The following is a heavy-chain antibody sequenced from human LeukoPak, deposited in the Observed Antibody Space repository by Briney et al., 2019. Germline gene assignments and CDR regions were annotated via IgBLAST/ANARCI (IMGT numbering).Heavy chain of an antibody. Sequence: ASVKVSCKASGYTFTGYFMHWVRQAPGQGLEWMGWINPDSGGTNYAQKFQGRVTMTRDTSTSSAYMELSSLRSDDTAVYFCARYLRGLGDYFDYWGQGTLVTVSS. CDR3: ARYLRGLGDYFDY. CDR1: GYTFTGYF. D-gene: IGHD3/OR15-3a*01. V-gene: IGHV1-2*02. CDR2: INPDSGGT. J-gene: IGHJ4*02.